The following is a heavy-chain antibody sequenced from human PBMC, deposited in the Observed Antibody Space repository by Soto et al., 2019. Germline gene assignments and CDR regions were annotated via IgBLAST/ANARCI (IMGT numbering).Heavy chain of an antibody. Sequence: GGSLRLSCAASGFTFSSYWMHWVRQAPGKGLVWVSRINSDGSSTSYADSVKGRFTISRDNAKNTLYLQMNSLRAEDTAVYYCAASYYDSSGYPYWGQGTLVTVSS. CDR3: AASYYDSSGYPY. J-gene: IGHJ4*02. CDR1: GFTFSSYW. CDR2: INSDGSST. V-gene: IGHV3-74*01. D-gene: IGHD3-22*01.